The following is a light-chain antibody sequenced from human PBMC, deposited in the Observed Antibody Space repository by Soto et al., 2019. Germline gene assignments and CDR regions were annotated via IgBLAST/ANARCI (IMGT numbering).Light chain of an antibody. Sequence: EIVMTQSPATLSVSPGERATLSCRASQSMYNNLAWYQQKPGQAPRLLIYFASTRATGIPARFSGSGSGTEFTLTISSLQSEDFAVYYCRQYNNWPLTFGGGTKVEI. J-gene: IGKJ4*01. CDR3: RQYNNWPLT. CDR2: FAS. CDR1: QSMYNN. V-gene: IGKV3-15*01.